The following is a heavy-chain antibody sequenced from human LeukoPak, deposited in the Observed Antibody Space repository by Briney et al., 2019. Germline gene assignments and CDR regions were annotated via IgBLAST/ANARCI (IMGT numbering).Heavy chain of an antibody. CDR3: ARDAAYAFDI. D-gene: IGHD6-25*01. CDR1: GFTFSSYS. CDR2: ISSSGYTI. V-gene: IGHV3-48*02. J-gene: IGHJ3*02. Sequence: GGSLRLSCAASGFTFSSYSMNWVRQAPGKGLGWVSYISSSGYTIYADSVKGRFTISRDNAKNALYLQMNSLGDEDTAVYYCARDAAYAFDIWGQGTMVTVSS.